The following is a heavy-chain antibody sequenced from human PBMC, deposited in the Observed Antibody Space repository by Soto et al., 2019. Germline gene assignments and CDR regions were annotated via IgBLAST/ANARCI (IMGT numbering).Heavy chain of an antibody. V-gene: IGHV3-30-3*01. CDR2: ISYDGSNK. CDR1: GFTFSSYA. CDR3: ARETYYDFWSGPYYGMDV. Sequence: QVQLVESGGGVVQPGRSLRLSCAASGFTFSSYAMHWVRQAPGKGLEWVAVISYDGSNKYYADSVKGRFTISRDNSKNTLYRQMNSLRAEDTAVYSCARETYYDFWSGPYYGMDVWGQGTTVTVSS. J-gene: IGHJ6*02. D-gene: IGHD3-3*01.